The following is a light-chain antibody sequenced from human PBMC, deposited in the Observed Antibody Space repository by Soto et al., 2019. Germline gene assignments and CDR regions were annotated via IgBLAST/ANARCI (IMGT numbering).Light chain of an antibody. V-gene: IGLV1-44*01. CDR3: AAWDDSLNVV. CDR2: SNN. J-gene: IGLJ2*01. CDR1: SSNIGSNT. Sequence: QSVLTQPPSASGTPGQRVTISCSGSSSNIGSNTVNWYQQLQGTAPKLLIYSNNQRPSGVPDRFSGSKSGTSASLAISGLQSEDEADYYCAAWDDSLNVVFGGGTQLTVL.